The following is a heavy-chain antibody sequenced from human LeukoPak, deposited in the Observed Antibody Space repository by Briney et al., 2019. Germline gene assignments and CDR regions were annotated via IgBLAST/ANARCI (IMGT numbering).Heavy chain of an antibody. V-gene: IGHV1-46*01. J-gene: IGHJ6*04. Sequence: ASVKVSCKASGYTFTSYYMHWVRQAPGQGLEWMGIINPSGGSTSYVQKFQGRVTMTRDMSTSTVYMELSSLRSEDTAVYYCAREGYCSSTSCSGMDVWGKGTTVTVSS. CDR2: INPSGGST. CDR1: GYTFTSYY. D-gene: IGHD2-2*01. CDR3: AREGYCSSTSCSGMDV.